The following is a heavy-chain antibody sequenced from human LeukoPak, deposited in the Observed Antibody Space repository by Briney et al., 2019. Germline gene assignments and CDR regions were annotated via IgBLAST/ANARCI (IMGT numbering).Heavy chain of an antibody. Sequence: GGSLRLSCAASGFTFSNYAMSWGRQAPGEGLEWGSTISGSGSSAYYADSVKGRFTISRDNSENTLYLQMNSLRVEDTAVYYCAKGREPYGDSRFDYWGQGTLVTVSS. V-gene: IGHV3-23*01. CDR1: GFTFSNYA. CDR3: AKGREPYGDSRFDY. D-gene: IGHD4-17*01. J-gene: IGHJ4*02. CDR2: ISGSGSSA.